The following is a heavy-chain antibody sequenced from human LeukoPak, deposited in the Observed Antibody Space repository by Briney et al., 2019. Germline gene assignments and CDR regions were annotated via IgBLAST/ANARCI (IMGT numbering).Heavy chain of an antibody. J-gene: IGHJ4*02. V-gene: IGHV1-18*01. D-gene: IGHD3-22*01. CDR3: AGEGSDYYDSSGYYLTGPYFDY. CDR2: ISAYNGNT. Sequence: ASVKVSCKASGYTFTSYGISWVRQAPGQGLEWMGWISAYNGNTNYAQKLQGRVTMTTDTSTSTAYMELRSLRSDDTAVYYCAGEGSDYYDSSGYYLTGPYFDYWGQGTLVTVSS. CDR1: GYTFTSYG.